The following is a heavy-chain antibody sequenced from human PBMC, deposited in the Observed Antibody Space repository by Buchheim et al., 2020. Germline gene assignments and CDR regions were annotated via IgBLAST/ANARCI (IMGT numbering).Heavy chain of an antibody. Sequence: EVQLVESGGGLVQPGGSLRLSCAASGFTFSSYSMNWVRQAPGKGLEWVSYISSSSSTIYYADSVKGRFTISRDHAKNSLYLQMNSLRAEDTAVYYCARDRRWLQSLIFDYWGQGTL. D-gene: IGHD5-24*01. CDR2: ISSSSSTI. V-gene: IGHV3-48*01. CDR1: GFTFSSYS. J-gene: IGHJ4*02. CDR3: ARDRRWLQSLIFDY.